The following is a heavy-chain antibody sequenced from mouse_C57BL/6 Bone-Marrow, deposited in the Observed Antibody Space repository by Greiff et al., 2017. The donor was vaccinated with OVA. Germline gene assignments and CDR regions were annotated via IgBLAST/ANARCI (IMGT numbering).Heavy chain of an antibody. CDR2: INPSTGGT. J-gene: IGHJ3*01. Sequence: VQLQQSGPELVKPGASVKISCKASGYSFTGYYMNWVKQSPEKSLEWIGEINPSTGGTTYNQKFKAKATLTVDKSSSTAYMQLKSLTSEDSAVYYCARGGTSPFAYWGQGNRVTVSA. D-gene: IGHD4-1*01. CDR1: GYSFTGYY. CDR3: ARGGTSPFAY. V-gene: IGHV1-42*01.